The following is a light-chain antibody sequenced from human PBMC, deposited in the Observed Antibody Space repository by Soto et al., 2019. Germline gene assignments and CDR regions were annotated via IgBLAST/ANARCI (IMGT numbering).Light chain of an antibody. V-gene: IGKV1-5*03. CDR1: QSINMW. J-gene: IGKJ2*01. Sequence: DIQMTQSPSTLSASVGDRVTITCRASQSINMWLAWYQQKPGKAPKLLIYKASFLESGVPSRLSGSGSGTDFTLTIRSLQPDDSATYYRQQYSSYPHTFGQGTKLAIK. CDR2: KAS. CDR3: QQYSSYPHT.